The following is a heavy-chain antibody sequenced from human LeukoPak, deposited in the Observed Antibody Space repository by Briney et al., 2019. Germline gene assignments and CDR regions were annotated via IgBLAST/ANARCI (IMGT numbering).Heavy chain of an antibody. CDR3: AREGKIVGASFDY. CDR2: IYPNSGGA. Sequence: ASVKVSCKAPGYTFTIYYIHWVRQAPGQGLEWMGSIYPNSGGANFAQNLQGRVTLTRDTSSSTAYLELTRLRSDDTAVYYCAREGKIVGASFDYWGQGELVSVSS. J-gene: IGHJ4*02. D-gene: IGHD1-26*01. CDR1: GYTFTIYY. V-gene: IGHV1-2*02.